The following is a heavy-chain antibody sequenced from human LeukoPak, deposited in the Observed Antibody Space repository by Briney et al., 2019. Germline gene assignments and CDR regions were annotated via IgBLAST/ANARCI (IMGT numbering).Heavy chain of an antibody. CDR3: AKDRDSDYYPNKFDY. CDR2: VSSSGGPT. D-gene: IGHD3-22*01. Sequence: GGSLRLSCAASGFTFSSYAMTWVRQAPGKGLEWVSAVSSSGGPTYYADSVKGRFTISRDNSKNTLYLQMNSLRDEDTAVYYCAKDRDSDYYPNKFDYWGQGTLVTVSS. J-gene: IGHJ4*02. V-gene: IGHV3-23*01. CDR1: GFTFSSYA.